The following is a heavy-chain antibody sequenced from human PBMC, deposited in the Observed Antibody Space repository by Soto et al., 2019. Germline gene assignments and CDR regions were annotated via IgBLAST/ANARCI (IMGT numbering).Heavy chain of an antibody. Sequence: SXKVSLKASGYTXTSYAMHVVRQAPGQRLEWMGWINAGNGNTKYSQKFQGRVTITRDTSASTAYMELSSLRSEDTAVYYCARTREAYADAFDIWGQGKMVT. CDR3: ARTREAYADAFDI. J-gene: IGHJ3*02. D-gene: IGHD4-17*01. CDR1: GYTXTSYA. CDR2: INAGNGNT. V-gene: IGHV1-3*01.